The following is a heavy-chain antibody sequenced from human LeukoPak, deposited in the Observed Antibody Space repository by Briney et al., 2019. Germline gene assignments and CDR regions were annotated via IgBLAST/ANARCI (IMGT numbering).Heavy chain of an antibody. CDR3: ARDQCSSTSCYPDY. CDR2: IYYSGST. J-gene: IGHJ4*02. CDR1: GGSISSYY. V-gene: IGHV4-59*01. Sequence: PSETLSLTCTVSGGSISSYYWSWIRQPPGKGLEWIGYIYYSGSTNYNPSLKSRVTISVDTSKNQFSLKLSSVTAADTAVCYCARDQCSSTSCYPDYWGQGTLVTVSS. D-gene: IGHD2-2*01.